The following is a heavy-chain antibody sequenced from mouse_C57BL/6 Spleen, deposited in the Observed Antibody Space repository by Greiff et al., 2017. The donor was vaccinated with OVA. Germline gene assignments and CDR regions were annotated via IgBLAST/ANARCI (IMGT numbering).Heavy chain of an antibody. J-gene: IGHJ1*03. V-gene: IGHV7-3*01. CDR2: IRNKANGYTT. Sequence: DVKLVESGGGLVQPGGSLSLSCAASGFTFTDYYMSWVRQPPGKALEWLGFIRNKANGYTTEYSASVKGRFTISRDNSQSILYLQMNALRAEDSATYYCARYKGGGYYSNPVFDVWGTGTTVTVSS. CDR3: ARYKGGGYYSNPVFDV. D-gene: IGHD2-5*01. CDR1: GFTFTDYY.